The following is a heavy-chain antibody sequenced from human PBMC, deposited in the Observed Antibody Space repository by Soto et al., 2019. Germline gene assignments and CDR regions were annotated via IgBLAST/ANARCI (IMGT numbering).Heavy chain of an antibody. J-gene: IGHJ6*02. CDR1: GYTFTSYY. Sequence: GASVKVSCRASGYTFTSYYMHWVRQAPGQGLEWMGIINPSGGSTSYAQKFQGRVTMTRDTSTSTVYMELSSLRSEDTAVYYCARAGIVVVVAATRDPGGMDVWGQGTTVTVSS. D-gene: IGHD2-15*01. CDR2: INPSGGST. V-gene: IGHV1-46*01. CDR3: ARAGIVVVVAATRDPGGMDV.